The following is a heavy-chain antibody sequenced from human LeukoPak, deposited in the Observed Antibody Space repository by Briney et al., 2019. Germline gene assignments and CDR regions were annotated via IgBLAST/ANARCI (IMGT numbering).Heavy chain of an antibody. CDR3: ARTTYGDYGPSDY. CDR1: GFTFSSYG. J-gene: IGHJ4*02. Sequence: PGGSLRLSCAASGFTFSSYGMHWVRQAPGKGLEWVAVISYDGSNKYYADPVKGRFTISRDNSKNTLYLQMNSLRAEDTAVYYCARTTYGDYGPSDYWGQGTLVTVSS. V-gene: IGHV3-30*03. CDR2: ISYDGSNK. D-gene: IGHD4-17*01.